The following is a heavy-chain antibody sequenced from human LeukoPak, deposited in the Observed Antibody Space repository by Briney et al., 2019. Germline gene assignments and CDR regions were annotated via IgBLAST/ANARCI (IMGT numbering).Heavy chain of an antibody. CDR2: ISSSTNTI. D-gene: IGHD4-23*01. CDR3: ARGGYGANDDAFDI. Sequence: GGSLRLSCAASGFTFSSYSMNWVRQAPGKGLEWVSYISSSTNTIYYADSVKGRFAISRDNAKNSLFLQMNSLRDEDTAVYYCARGGYGANDDAFDIWGQGTMVTVSS. V-gene: IGHV3-48*02. CDR1: GFTFSSYS. J-gene: IGHJ3*02.